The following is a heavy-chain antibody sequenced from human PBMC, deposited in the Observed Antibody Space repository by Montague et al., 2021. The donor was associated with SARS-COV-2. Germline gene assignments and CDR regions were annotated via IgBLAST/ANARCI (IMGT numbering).Heavy chain of an antibody. D-gene: IGHD4-17*01. CDR3: ARAAHDYGDYDY. J-gene: IGHJ4*02. CDR2: ISSSSTYI. Sequence: SLRLSCAASGFTFSRYSMNWVRQAPGKGPEWVSAISSSSTYILHADSVKGRFTISRDNAKNSLYLQMNSLRAEDTAVYYCARAAHDYGDYDYWGQGTLVTVSS. CDR1: GFTFSRYS. V-gene: IGHV3-21*01.